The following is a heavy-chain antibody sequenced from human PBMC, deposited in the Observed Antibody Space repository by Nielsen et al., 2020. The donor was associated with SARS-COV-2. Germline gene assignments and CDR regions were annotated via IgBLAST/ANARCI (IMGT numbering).Heavy chain of an antibody. V-gene: IGHV3-66*02. J-gene: IGHJ4*02. CDR2: IYSGGST. D-gene: IGHD2-2*01. CDR3: ARGRTKEYCSSTSCYFHLGY. Sequence: WIRQPPGKGLEWVSVIYSGGSTYYADSVKGRFTISRDNSKNTQDLQMNGLRAEDTAVYYCARGRTKEYCSSTSCYFHLGYWGQGTLVTVSS.